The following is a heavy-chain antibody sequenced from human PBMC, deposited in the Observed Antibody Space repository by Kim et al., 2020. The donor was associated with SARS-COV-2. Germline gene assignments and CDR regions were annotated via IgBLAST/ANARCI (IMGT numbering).Heavy chain of an antibody. D-gene: IGHD3-10*01. CDR2: IYYSGST. V-gene: IGHV4-30-4*01. Sequence: SETLSLTCTVSGGSISSGDYYWSWIRQPPGKGLEWIGYIYYSGSTYYNPSLKSRVTISVDTSKNQFSLKLSSVTAADTAVYYCARAPTKNYYGSGRGGFDYWGQGTLVTVSS. J-gene: IGHJ4*02. CDR1: GGSISSGDYY. CDR3: ARAPTKNYYGSGRGGFDY.